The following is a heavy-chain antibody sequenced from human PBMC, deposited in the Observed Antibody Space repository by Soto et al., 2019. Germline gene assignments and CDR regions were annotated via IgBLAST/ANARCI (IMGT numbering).Heavy chain of an antibody. Sequence: QTGGSLRLSFAASGFTFSSYGMHWVRQAPGKGLEWVAVISYDGSNKYYADSVKGRFTISRDNSKNTLYLQMNSLRAEDTAVYYCAKELSYDYVWGSYRPPSGYGMDVWGQGTTVTVSS. J-gene: IGHJ6*02. CDR1: GFTFSSYG. V-gene: IGHV3-30*18. D-gene: IGHD3-16*02. CDR3: AKELSYDYVWGSYRPPSGYGMDV. CDR2: ISYDGSNK.